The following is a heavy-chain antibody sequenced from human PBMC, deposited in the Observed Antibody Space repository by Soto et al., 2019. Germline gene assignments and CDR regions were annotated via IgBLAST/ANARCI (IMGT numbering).Heavy chain of an antibody. CDR3: ARDEKWFGELLAFDI. CDR2: ISAYNGNT. J-gene: IGHJ3*02. Sequence: ASVKVSCKASGYTFTSYGISWVRQAPGQGLEWMGWISAYNGNTNYAQKLQGRVTMTTDTSTSTAYMELRSLRSDDTAVYYCARDEKWFGELLAFDIWGQGTMVTVSS. V-gene: IGHV1-18*01. CDR1: GYTFTSYG. D-gene: IGHD3-10*01.